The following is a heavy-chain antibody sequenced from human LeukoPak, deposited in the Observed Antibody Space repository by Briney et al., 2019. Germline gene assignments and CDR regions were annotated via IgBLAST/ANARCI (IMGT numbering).Heavy chain of an antibody. Sequence: SETLSLTCTVSGGSISSSSYYWGWIRQPPGKGLEWIGSIYYSGSTYYNPSLKSRVTISVDTSKNQFSLKLSSVTAADTAVYYCARATDHAGNPNFDYWGQGTLVTVSS. V-gene: IGHV4-39*07. CDR3: ARATDHAGNPNFDY. D-gene: IGHD4-23*01. CDR2: IYYSGST. CDR1: GGSISSSSYY. J-gene: IGHJ4*02.